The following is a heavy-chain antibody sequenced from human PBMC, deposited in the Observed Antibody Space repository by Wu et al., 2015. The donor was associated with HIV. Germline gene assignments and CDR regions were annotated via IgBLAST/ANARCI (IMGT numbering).Heavy chain of an antibody. D-gene: IGHD1-1*01. CDR2: ISTYNGNT. V-gene: IGHV1-18*01. J-gene: IGHJ5*02. CDR1: GYRFINYG. CDR3: ARDGSLSALENWFDP. Sequence: QVQLVQSGPEVKKPGSSVKVSCKASGYRFINYGINWVRQAPGQGLECLGWISTYNGNTNYAQKFQGRVTMTTDTSTSTAYMELRSLRSDDTAVYYCARDGSLSALENWFDPVGPREPWSPSPQ.